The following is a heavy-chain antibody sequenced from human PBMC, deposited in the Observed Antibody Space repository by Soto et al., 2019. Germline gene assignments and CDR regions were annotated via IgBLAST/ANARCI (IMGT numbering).Heavy chain of an antibody. V-gene: IGHV5-10-1*01. D-gene: IGHD6-13*01. CDR2: IDPSDSYT. J-gene: IGHJ6*02. Sequence: PGESLKISWKGSGYSFTSCVISWVRQMPGKGLEWMGRIDPSDSYTNYSPSFQGHVTISADKSISTAYLQWSSLKASDTAMYYCARPTRGSWNYYYYYGMDVWGQGTTVTVSS. CDR1: GYSFTSCV. CDR3: ARPTRGSWNYYYYYGMDV.